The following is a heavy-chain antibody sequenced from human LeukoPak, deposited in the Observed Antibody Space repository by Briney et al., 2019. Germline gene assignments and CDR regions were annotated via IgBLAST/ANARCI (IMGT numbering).Heavy chain of an antibody. V-gene: IGHV3-23*01. CDR3: ATTKQARRYFDY. Sequence: GGSLRLSCAGSDFTFSSNPLSWVRQAPGKGLEWVSAINPSGGNTYYADSVRGRFTISRDNSKNTLYLQMNPLRAEDTAVYYCATTKQARRYFDYWGQGTLVTVSS. D-gene: IGHD1-1*01. CDR1: DFTFSSNP. CDR2: INPSGGNT. J-gene: IGHJ4*02.